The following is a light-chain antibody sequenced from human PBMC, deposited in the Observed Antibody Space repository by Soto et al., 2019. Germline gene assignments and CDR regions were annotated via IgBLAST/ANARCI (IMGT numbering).Light chain of an antibody. CDR2: AAS. CDR1: QGISSS. J-gene: IGKJ2*01. Sequence: DIQLTQSPSFLSASAGDRVIITCRSSQGISSSLAWYQQKPGKAPKLLIFAASTLQNGVPSRFSGSGSGTEFTLTISSLQPEDFATYYCQQLNRYPLTFGQGTKLEIK. CDR3: QQLNRYPLT. V-gene: IGKV1-9*01.